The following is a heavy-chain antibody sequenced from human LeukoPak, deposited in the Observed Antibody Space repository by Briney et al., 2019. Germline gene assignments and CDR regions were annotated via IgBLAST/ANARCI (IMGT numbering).Heavy chain of an antibody. CDR2: IKSKTDGGTT. CDR1: GFTFSNAW. V-gene: IGHV3-15*01. J-gene: IGHJ4*02. CDR3: TTGPDYYGSGSYYPLLDY. Sequence: PGGSLRLSCAASGFTFSNAWMSWVRQAPGKGLEWVGRIKSKTDGGTTDYAAPVKGRFTISRDDSENTLYLQMNSLKTEDTAVYYCTTGPDYYGSGSYYPLLDYWGQGTLVTVSS. D-gene: IGHD3-10*01.